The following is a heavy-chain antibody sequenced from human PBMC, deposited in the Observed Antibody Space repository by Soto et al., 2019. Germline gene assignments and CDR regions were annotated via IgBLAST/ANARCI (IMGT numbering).Heavy chain of an antibody. CDR2: IYYSGST. CDR1: GVSISSYY. V-gene: IGHV4-59*01. J-gene: IGHJ4*02. CDR3: AREGGLAAAGTKAFDY. Sequence: SETLSLTCTVSGVSISSYYWSWIRQPPGKGLEWIGYIYYSGSTNYNPSLKSRVTISVDTSKNQFSLKLSSVTAADTAVYYCAREGGLAAAGTKAFDYWGQGTLVTVSS. D-gene: IGHD6-13*01.